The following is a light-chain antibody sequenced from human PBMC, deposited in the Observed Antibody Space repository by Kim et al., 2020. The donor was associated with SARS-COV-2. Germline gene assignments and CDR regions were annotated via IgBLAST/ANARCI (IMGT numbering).Light chain of an antibody. J-gene: IGKJ2*01. V-gene: IGKV3-20*01. CDR1: QSVSSSY. Sequence: LSPGEGATFSCRASQSVSSSYLAWYQQNPGQAPRLLIYAASSTATGIPDRFSGSGSGTDFTITISRLEPEDFAVYYCQQYGSSLYTFGQGTKLEI. CDR3: QQYGSSLYT. CDR2: AAS.